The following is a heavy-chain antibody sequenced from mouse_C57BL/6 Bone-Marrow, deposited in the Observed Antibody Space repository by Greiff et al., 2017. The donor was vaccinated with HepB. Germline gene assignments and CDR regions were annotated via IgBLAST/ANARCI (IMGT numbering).Heavy chain of an antibody. CDR1: GYTFTSYW. Sequence: VQLQQPGAELVKPGASVKLSCKASGYTFTSYWMQWVKQRPGQGLEWIGEIDPSDSYTNYNQKFKGQATLTVDTSSSTAYMQLSSLTSEDSAVYYCARAYYGYDRLAYWGQGTLVTVSA. CDR2: IDPSDSYT. J-gene: IGHJ3*01. CDR3: ARAYYGYDRLAY. V-gene: IGHV1-50*01. D-gene: IGHD2-9*01.